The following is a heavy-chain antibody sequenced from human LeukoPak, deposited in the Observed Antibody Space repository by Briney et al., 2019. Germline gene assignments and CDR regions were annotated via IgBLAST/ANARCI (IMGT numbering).Heavy chain of an antibody. Sequence: PGRSLRLSCAASGFTSSSYGMPWVRQAPGKGLEWVAVIWYDGSNKYYADSVKGRFTISRDNSKNTLYLQMNSLRAEDTAVYYCAREYMTPYFDYWGQGTLVTVSS. J-gene: IGHJ4*02. V-gene: IGHV3-33*01. CDR2: IWYDGSNK. CDR3: AREYMTPYFDY. D-gene: IGHD3-16*01. CDR1: GFTSSSYG.